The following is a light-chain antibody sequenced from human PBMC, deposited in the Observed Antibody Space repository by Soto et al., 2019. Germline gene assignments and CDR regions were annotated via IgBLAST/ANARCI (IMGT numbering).Light chain of an antibody. Sequence: DIRITKNTSSLSASVGDRVTITCRASQDIRNDLDWFQQKPAKAPERLIYEASNLQSGVPSRFSGSGSGTEFTLTISSLQAEDFATYFCLQYSTYPWTFGQGTKVDIK. CDR2: EAS. CDR1: QDIRND. CDR3: LQYSTYPWT. V-gene: IGKV1-17*01. J-gene: IGKJ1*01.